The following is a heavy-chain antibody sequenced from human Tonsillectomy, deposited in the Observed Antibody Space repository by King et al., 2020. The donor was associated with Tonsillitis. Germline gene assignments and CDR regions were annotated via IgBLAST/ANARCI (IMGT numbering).Heavy chain of an antibody. V-gene: IGHV4-34*01. CDR2: INHSGST. CDR1: GGSFSGYY. Sequence: VQLQQWGAGLLKPSEPLSLTCAVYGGSFSGYYWSWIRQPPGKGLEWIGEINHSGSTNYNPSLKSRVTISVDTSKNQFSLKLSSVTAADTAVYYCARAPLHYYDSSGYYRPKYYYYYMDVWGTGTTVTVSS. CDR3: ARAPLHYYDSSGYYRPKYYYYYMDV. J-gene: IGHJ6*03. D-gene: IGHD3-22*01.